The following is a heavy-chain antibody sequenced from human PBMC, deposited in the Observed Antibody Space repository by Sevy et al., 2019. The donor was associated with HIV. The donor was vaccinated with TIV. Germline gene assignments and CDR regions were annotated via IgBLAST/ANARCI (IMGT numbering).Heavy chain of an antibody. J-gene: IGHJ6*02. CDR1: GFTFAGYA. V-gene: IGHV3-23*01. CDR3: AKGGVAARLKNYYYYGMDV. Sequence: GGSLRLSCAASGFTFAGYAMSWVRQAPGKGLEWVSAISGGGGSTYYADSVKGRFTISRDNSKNTLYLQMNSLRAEDAALYYCAKGGVAARLKNYYYYGMDVWGQGTTVTVSS. CDR2: ISGGGGST. D-gene: IGHD6-25*01.